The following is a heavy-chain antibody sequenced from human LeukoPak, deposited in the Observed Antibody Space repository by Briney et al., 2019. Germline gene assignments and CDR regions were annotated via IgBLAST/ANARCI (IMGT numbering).Heavy chain of an antibody. J-gene: IGHJ6*02. CDR2: INNSSSSI. CDR3: ARANPSATGTEGYYYGMDV. V-gene: IGHV3-21*01. Sequence: GGSLRLSCAASGFTFSTYYMSWVRQAPGKGLEWVSSINNSSSSIYYANSLKGRFTISRDNAKNSLYLQMNSLRVEDTAVYYCARANPSATGTEGYYYGMDVWGQGTTVTLSS. D-gene: IGHD6-13*01. CDR1: GFTFSTYY.